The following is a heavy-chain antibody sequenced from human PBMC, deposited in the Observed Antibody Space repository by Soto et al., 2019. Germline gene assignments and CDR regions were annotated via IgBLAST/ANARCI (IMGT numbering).Heavy chain of an antibody. J-gene: IGHJ4*02. D-gene: IGHD1-20*01. Sequence: QVQVVESGGGMVQPGGSLRLSCEASEFTFSSYPMHWVRQAPGKGLEWVTLISYDGSNQYYADSVKGRFTISRDNSKDTLYLQMHSLTSDDTAVYFCARGPITQTSFIDHWGQGTLVTVSS. CDR3: ARGPITQTSFIDH. CDR1: EFTFSSYP. CDR2: ISYDGSNQ. V-gene: IGHV3-30-3*01.